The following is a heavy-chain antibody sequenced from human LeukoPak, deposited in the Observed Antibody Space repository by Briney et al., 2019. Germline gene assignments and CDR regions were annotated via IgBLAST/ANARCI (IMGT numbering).Heavy chain of an antibody. CDR2: ISSSSSTI. CDR1: GFTFSSYA. CDR3: ARDADYGGNSGGFS. D-gene: IGHD4-23*01. V-gene: IGHV3-48*02. Sequence: GGSLRLSCAASGFTFSSYAMSWVRQAPGKGLEWVSYISSSSSTIYYADSVKGRFTISRDNAKNSLYLQMNSLRDEDTAVYYCARDADYGGNSGGFSWGQGTLVTVSS. J-gene: IGHJ4*02.